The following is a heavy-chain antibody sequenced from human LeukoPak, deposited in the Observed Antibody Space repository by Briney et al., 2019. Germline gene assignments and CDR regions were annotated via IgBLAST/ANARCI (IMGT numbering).Heavy chain of an antibody. V-gene: IGHV1-46*01. CDR2: INTSGGHT. D-gene: IGHD4-11*01. CDR3: ARGLERLDSNNYLSFAFDI. J-gene: IGHJ3*02. Sequence: ASVKVSCKASGYTFTDYYMHWVRQAPGQGLEWMGLINTSGGHTNYAQKFQGRVSMTRDTSTGTLYMDLSSLRFEDTAVYYCARGLERLDSNNYLSFAFDIWGQGTMVTVS. CDR1: GYTFTDYY.